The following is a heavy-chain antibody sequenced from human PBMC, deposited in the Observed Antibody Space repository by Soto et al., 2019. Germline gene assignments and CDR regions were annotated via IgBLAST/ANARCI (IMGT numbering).Heavy chain of an antibody. CDR1: GGTFSSYA. J-gene: IGHJ6*02. CDR2: IIPIFGTA. V-gene: IGHV1-69*13. Sequence: ASVKVSCKASGGTFSSYAISWVRQAPGQGLEWMGGIIPIFGTANYAQKFQGRVTITADESTSTAYMELSSLRSEDTAVYYCARDFYYYDSSGYPTYYYYGMDVWGQGTTVTVSS. CDR3: ARDFYYYDSSGYPTYYYYGMDV. D-gene: IGHD3-22*01.